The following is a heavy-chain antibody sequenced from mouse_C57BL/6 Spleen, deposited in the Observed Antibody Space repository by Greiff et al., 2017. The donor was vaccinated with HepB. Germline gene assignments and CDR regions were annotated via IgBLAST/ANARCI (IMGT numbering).Heavy chain of an antibody. CDR3: ARGVFIDYYGSPYAMDY. Sequence: EVQLQQSGPELVKPGASVKMSCKASGYTFTDYNMHWVKQSHGKSLEWIGYINPNNGGTSYNQKFKGKATLTVNKSSSTAYMELRSLTSEVSAVYYCARGVFIDYYGSPYAMDYWGQGTSVTVSS. J-gene: IGHJ4*01. CDR1: GYTFTDYN. CDR2: INPNNGGT. D-gene: IGHD1-1*01. V-gene: IGHV1-22*01.